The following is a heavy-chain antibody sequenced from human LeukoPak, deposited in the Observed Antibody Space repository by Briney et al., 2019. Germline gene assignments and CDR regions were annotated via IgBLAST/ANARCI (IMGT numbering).Heavy chain of an antibody. CDR2: IYDTGST. D-gene: IGHD3-3*01. CDR1: GDSIRSNNYY. V-gene: IGHV4-39*01. CDR3: QSRFLEWLLDY. Sequence: SETLSLTCTVSGDSIRSNNYYWGWIRQPPGKGLEWIGSIYDTGSTFYNPSLKSRVIISVDTTKNQFSLKLSSVTAADTAVYYCQSRFLEWLLDYWGQGTLVTVSS. J-gene: IGHJ4*02.